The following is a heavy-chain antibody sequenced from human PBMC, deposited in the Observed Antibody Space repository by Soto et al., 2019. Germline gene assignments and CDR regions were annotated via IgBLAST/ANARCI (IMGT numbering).Heavy chain of an antibody. Sequence: PSETLSLTCTVSGGSISSGGYYWSWIRQHPGKGLEWIGYIYYSGSTYYNPSLKSRVTISVDTSKNQFSLKLSSVTAADTAVYYCARVGYCSSTSCYPSPNYAFDIWGQGTMVT. D-gene: IGHD2-2*01. V-gene: IGHV4-31*03. J-gene: IGHJ3*02. CDR3: ARVGYCSSTSCYPSPNYAFDI. CDR2: IYYSGST. CDR1: GGSISSGGYY.